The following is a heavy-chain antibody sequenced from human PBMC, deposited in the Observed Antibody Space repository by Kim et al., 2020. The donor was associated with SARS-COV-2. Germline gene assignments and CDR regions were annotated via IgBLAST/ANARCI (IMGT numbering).Heavy chain of an antibody. CDR2: ISGSGGST. V-gene: IGHV3-23*01. CDR3: AKDLGYSSGWYSGTTTYYFDS. Sequence: GGSLRLSCAASGFTFSSYAMSWVRQAPGKGLEWVSAISGSGGSTYYADSVKGRFTISRDNSKNTLYLQMNSLRAEDTAVYYCAKDLGYSSGWYSGTTTYYFDSWGQGTLVTVSS. D-gene: IGHD6-19*01. CDR1: GFTFSSYA. J-gene: IGHJ4*02.